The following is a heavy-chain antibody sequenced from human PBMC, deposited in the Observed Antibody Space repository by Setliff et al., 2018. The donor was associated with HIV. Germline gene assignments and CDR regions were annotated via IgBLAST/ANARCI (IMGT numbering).Heavy chain of an antibody. D-gene: IGHD2-8*01. CDR1: DYTFTNYG. J-gene: IGHJ6*03. Sequence: ASVQVSCKASDYTFTNYGISWVRQAPGQGLEWMGWISAYNGYTNYAQKLQGRVTMTTDTSTSTAYMELRSLRSDDTAVYYCARDGWRHVLHGNYYYYFMDVWGKGTTVTVS. CDR2: ISAYNGYT. CDR3: ARDGWRHVLHGNYYYYFMDV. V-gene: IGHV1-18*01.